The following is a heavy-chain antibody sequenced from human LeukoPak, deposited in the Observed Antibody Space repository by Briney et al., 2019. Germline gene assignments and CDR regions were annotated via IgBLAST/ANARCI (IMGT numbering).Heavy chain of an antibody. CDR1: GYTSTSYD. V-gene: IGHV1-8*01. CDR2: MNPNSGNT. D-gene: IGHD3-22*01. J-gene: IGHJ6*02. Sequence: ASVKVSCKASGYTSTSYDINWVRQATGQGLEWMGWMNPNSGNTGYAQKFQGRVTMTRNTSISTAYMELSSLRSEDTAVYYCARTYYYDSSGYPYGMDVWGQGTTVTVSS. CDR3: ARTYYYDSSGYPYGMDV.